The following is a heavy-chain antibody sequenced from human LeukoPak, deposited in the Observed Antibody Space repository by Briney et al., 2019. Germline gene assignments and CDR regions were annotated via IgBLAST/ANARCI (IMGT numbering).Heavy chain of an antibody. CDR1: GFTFSDHY. CDR2: TRNKANSYTT. V-gene: IGHV3-72*01. Sequence: GGSLRLSCAASGFTFSDHYMDWVRQAPGKGLEWVGRTRNKANSYTTAYAASVKGRFTISRDDSKNALYLQMNSLRTEDTAVYYCAKDREWLGVLAYWGQGTLVTVSS. J-gene: IGHJ4*02. D-gene: IGHD3-3*01. CDR3: AKDREWLGVLAY.